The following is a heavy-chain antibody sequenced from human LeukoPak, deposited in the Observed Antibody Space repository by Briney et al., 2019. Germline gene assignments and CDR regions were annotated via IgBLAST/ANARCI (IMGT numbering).Heavy chain of an antibody. CDR2: MSVSSGLI. J-gene: IGHJ4*02. Sequence: PGGSLRLSWAASGFTFSSYSMNWVRQAPGKGLEWVSSMSVSSGLIYYADSVKGRFTISRDNAKSSLYLQMNRLRVEDTAVYYCAREFAGSASGAGYWGQGTLVTVSS. D-gene: IGHD1-26*01. CDR3: AREFAGSASGAGY. V-gene: IGHV3-21*01. CDR1: GFTFSSYS.